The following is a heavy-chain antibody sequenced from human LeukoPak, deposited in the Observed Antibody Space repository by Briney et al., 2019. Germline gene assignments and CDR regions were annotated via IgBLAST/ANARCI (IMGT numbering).Heavy chain of an antibody. CDR1: GGTFSSYA. V-gene: IGHV1-69*04. Sequence: SVKVSCKASGGTFSSYAISWVRQAPGQGVEWMGRIIPILGIANYAQKFQGRVTITADKSTSTAYMELSSLRSEDTAVYYCASEFLGYGLTYYYGMDVWGQGTTVTVSS. CDR2: IIPILGIA. J-gene: IGHJ6*02. CDR3: ASEFLGYGLTYYYGMDV. D-gene: IGHD3-10*01.